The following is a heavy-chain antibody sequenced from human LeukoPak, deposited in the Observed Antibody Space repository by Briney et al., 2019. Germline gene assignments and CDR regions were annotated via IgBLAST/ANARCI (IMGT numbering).Heavy chain of an antibody. CDR2: IKQDGSEK. CDR1: GFTFSSYW. J-gene: IGHJ4*02. CDR3: ARAGYSSSSSFDY. Sequence: GGSLRLSCAASGFTFSSYWMSWVRQAPGKGLEWVANIKQDGSEKYYVDSVKGRFTISRDNAKNSLYLQMNSLRDEDTAVYYCARAGYSSSSSFDYWGQGTLVTVSS. V-gene: IGHV3-7*01. D-gene: IGHD6-13*01.